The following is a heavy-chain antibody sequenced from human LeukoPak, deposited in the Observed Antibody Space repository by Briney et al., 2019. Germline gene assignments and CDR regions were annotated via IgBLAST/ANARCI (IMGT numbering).Heavy chain of an antibody. CDR3: TTDTYYDYVWGSYRPFEAYF. CDR2: IKSKTDGGTT. D-gene: IGHD3-16*02. J-gene: IGHJ4*02. V-gene: IGHV3-15*01. CDR1: GFTFSNAW. Sequence: PGGSLRLSCAASGFTFSNAWMSWVRQAPGKGLEWVGRIKSKTDGGTTDYAAPVKGRFTISRDDSKNTLYRQMNSLKTEDTAVYYCTTDTYYDYVWGSYRPFEAYFGGQGTLVTVSS.